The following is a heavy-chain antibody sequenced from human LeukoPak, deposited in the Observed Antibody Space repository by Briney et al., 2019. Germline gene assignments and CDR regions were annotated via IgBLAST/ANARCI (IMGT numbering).Heavy chain of an antibody. D-gene: IGHD4-17*01. J-gene: IGHJ4*02. CDR3: ARTTAFDY. CDR1: GFTFSSYL. Sequence: GESLRLSCAASGFTFSSYLMSWVRQAPGKGLEWVANIKEDGSDKNYVDSVRGRFTISRDKAKNSLYLQMNSLRAEDTAVYHCARTTAFDYWGQGTLVTVSS. CDR2: IKEDGSDK. V-gene: IGHV3-7*02.